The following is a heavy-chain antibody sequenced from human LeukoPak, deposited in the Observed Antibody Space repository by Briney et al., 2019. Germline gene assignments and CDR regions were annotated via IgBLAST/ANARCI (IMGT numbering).Heavy chain of an antibody. CDR2: ISGSGGST. Sequence: GGSLRLSCAASGFTFGSYAMSWVRQAPGKGLEWVSAISGSGGSTYYADSVKGRFTISRGNSKNTLYLQMNSLRAEDTAVYYCAKDVYCSSTSCYYPHWFDPWGQGTLVTVSS. CDR1: GFTFGSYA. D-gene: IGHD2-2*01. V-gene: IGHV3-23*01. CDR3: AKDVYCSSTSCYYPHWFDP. J-gene: IGHJ5*02.